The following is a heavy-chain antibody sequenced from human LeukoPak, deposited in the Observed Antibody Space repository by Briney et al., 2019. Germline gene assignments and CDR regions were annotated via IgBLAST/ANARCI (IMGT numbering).Heavy chain of an antibody. D-gene: IGHD3-10*01. J-gene: IGHJ4*02. CDR2: IYSSGFT. CDR1: GDSMSGYS. CDR3: ARVHIVTGTYFDS. Sequence: PSETLSLTCTISGDSMSGYSRSWLRQPAGKELEWIGRIYSSGFTEYNLSLDGRVTMSIETSKNQFSLMLDSVTAADTATDYCARVHIVTGTYFDSWGQGALVTVSS. V-gene: IGHV4-4*07.